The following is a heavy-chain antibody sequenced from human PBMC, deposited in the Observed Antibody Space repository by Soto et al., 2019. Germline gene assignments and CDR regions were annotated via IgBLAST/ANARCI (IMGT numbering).Heavy chain of an antibody. CDR3: AKNQGVELVPLATVDWFDP. V-gene: IGHV3-23*01. CDR1: GIIFENFG. CDR2: ISGSGFKK. D-gene: IGHD1-26*01. J-gene: IGHJ5*02. Sequence: GGSLRLSCAASGIIFENFGMSWVRQAPGKGLEWISSISGSGFKKYYADSVKGRFTISRDNSKSTVYLELNNLSAEDTAVYHCAKNQGVELVPLATVDWFDPWGQGSVVTVSS.